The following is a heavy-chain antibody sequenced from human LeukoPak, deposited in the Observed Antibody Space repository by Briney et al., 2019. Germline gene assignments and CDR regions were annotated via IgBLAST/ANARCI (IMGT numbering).Heavy chain of an antibody. CDR1: GGSINNYY. V-gene: IGHV4-59*01. Sequence: SETLSLTCTVSGGSINNYYWSWIRQPPGKGLEWIGYIYYSGSTNYNPSLKSRVTISVDVSKNQISLKVYSVTAADTAVYYCARSPSYCSSPGCYLDWFDPWGQGTLVTVSS. CDR2: IYYSGST. CDR3: ARSPSYCSSPGCYLDWFDP. D-gene: IGHD2-2*01. J-gene: IGHJ5*02.